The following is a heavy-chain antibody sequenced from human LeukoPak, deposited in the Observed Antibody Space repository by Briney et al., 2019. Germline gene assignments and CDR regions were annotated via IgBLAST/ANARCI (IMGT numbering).Heavy chain of an antibody. CDR1: GFTFTNYG. J-gene: IGHJ4*02. V-gene: IGHV3-30*18. D-gene: IGHD6-19*01. CDR2: ISNDGDNP. Sequence: PGGSLRLSCAASGFTFTNYGMHWVRQAPGKGLEWVALISNDGDNPYYADSVKGRFTISRDNSKNTLYLQMNSLRPEDTAFYYCSKDDNSGWYPVSFDSWGPGTLVTVSS. CDR3: SKDDNSGWYPVSFDS.